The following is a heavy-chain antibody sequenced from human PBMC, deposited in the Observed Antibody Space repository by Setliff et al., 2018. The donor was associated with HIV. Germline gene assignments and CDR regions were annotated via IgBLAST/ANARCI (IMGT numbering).Heavy chain of an antibody. CDR2: FYYSGST. J-gene: IGHJ6*03. CDR3: ARERPPPSGAYSQYYMDV. Sequence: PSETLSLTCTVSGDSISSHSWSWIRQPPGKGLEWIAYFYYSGSTNYNPSLKSRLTISGDKSKNQFSLKLTSVTAADTAVYYCARERPPPSGAYSQYYMDVWGKGTTVTVSS. D-gene: IGHD1-26*01. V-gene: IGHV4-59*11. CDR1: GDSISSHS.